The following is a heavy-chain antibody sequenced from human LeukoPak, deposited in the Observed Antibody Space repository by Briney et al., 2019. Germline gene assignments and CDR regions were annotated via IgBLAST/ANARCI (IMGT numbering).Heavy chain of an antibody. CDR2: INHSGST. CDR1: GYSISSGYY. D-gene: IGHD3-22*01. CDR3: ARQVPAYYYDSSGDYYKGGFDP. V-gene: IGHV4-38-2*01. Sequence: SETLSLTCAVSGYSISSGYYWGCIRPPPGKGVEWMGSINHSGSTYYNPSLKSRATISVDTSKSEVSLKLSSLTAADTAVYYCARQVPAYYYDSSGDYYKGGFDPWGQGTLVTVSS. J-gene: IGHJ5*02.